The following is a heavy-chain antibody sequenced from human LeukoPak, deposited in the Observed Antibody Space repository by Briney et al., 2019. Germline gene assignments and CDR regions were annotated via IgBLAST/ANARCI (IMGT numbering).Heavy chain of an antibody. Sequence: PGGSLRLSCAASGFTFSSYAMSWVRQAPGKGLEWVSAISGSGGSTYYADSVKGRFTISRDNSKNTLHLQMNSLRAEDTAVYYCAKGVREWLSFDYWGQGTLVTVSS. D-gene: IGHD3-3*01. V-gene: IGHV3-23*01. CDR1: GFTFSSYA. J-gene: IGHJ4*02. CDR2: ISGSGGST. CDR3: AKGVREWLSFDY.